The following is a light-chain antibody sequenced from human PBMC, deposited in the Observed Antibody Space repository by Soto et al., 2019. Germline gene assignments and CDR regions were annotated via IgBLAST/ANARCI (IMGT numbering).Light chain of an antibody. J-gene: IGKJ1*01. CDR3: HQDFNLPWT. CDR2: GTS. CDR1: QTVSRMY. V-gene: IGKV3D-7*01. Sequence: EIVLTQSPFTLALSPGERATLSCRASQTVSRMYLSWFQQKPGRAPRLLIYGTSTRATGIPVRFSGSGSGTDFTLTISSLQPEDFAVYFCHQDFNLPWTFGQGTKWIS.